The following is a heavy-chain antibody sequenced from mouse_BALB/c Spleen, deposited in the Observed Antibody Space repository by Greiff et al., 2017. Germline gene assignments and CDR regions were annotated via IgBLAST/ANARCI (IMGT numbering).Heavy chain of an antibody. J-gene: IGHJ2*01. CDR3: AREANFLDY. V-gene: IGHV5-15*02. CDR2: ISNLAYSI. D-gene: IGHD4-1*01. Sequence: EVHLVESGGGLVQPGGSRKLSCAASGFTFSDYGMAWVRQAPGKGPEWVAFISNLAYSIYYADTVTGRFTISRENAKNTLYLEMSSLRSEDTAMYYCAREANFLDYWGQGTTLTVSS. CDR1: GFTFSDYG.